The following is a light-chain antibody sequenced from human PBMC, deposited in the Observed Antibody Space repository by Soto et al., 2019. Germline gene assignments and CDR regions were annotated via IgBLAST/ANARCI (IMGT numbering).Light chain of an antibody. J-gene: IGLJ3*02. CDR2: DVI. Sequence: QSVLTQPRSVSGSPGQSVTISCTGTSSDVGIYNYVSWYQHHPGKAPKLIIYDVIKRPSGVPDRFSGAKSGITASLTISGLRAEDGADYNCCPYADTSTLVFGGGTKLTVL. CDR3: CPYADTSTLV. CDR1: SSDVGIYNY. V-gene: IGLV2-11*01.